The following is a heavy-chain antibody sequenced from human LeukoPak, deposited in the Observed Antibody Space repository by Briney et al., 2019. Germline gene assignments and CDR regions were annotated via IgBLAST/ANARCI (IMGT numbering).Heavy chain of an antibody. Sequence: SETLSLTCTVSGGSISSYYWSWIRQPPGKGLEWIGYIYYSGSTNYNPSLKSRVTISVDTSKNQFSLKLGSVTAADTAVYYCAIHHYGSGSSPSDYWGQGTLVTVSS. D-gene: IGHD3-10*01. CDR2: IYYSGST. J-gene: IGHJ4*02. CDR1: GGSISSYY. CDR3: AIHHYGSGSSPSDY. V-gene: IGHV4-59*01.